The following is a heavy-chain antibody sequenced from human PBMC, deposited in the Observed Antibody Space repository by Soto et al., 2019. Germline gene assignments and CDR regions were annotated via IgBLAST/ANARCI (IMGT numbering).Heavy chain of an antibody. CDR1: GGSFSGYY. J-gene: IGHJ4*02. Sequence: SETLSLTCAVYGGSFSGYYWSWIRQPPGKGLEWIGEINHSGSTNYNPSLKSRVTISVDTSQNQFSLKLSSVTAADTAVYYCARYDFWSGYWRAFDYWGQGTLVTVSS. CDR2: INHSGST. D-gene: IGHD3-3*01. CDR3: ARYDFWSGYWRAFDY. V-gene: IGHV4-34*01.